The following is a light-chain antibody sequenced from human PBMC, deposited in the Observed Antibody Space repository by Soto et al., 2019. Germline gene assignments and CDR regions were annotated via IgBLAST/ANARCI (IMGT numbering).Light chain of an antibody. V-gene: IGKV4-1*01. CDR2: WAS. J-gene: IGKJ4*01. Sequence: DIVMTQSPDSLAVSLCERATINCKSSQSILYSSNNKNYLAWYQQKPGQPPKLLIYWASTRESGVPDRFRGSGSGTDFTLTISSLQAEDVAVYYCQQYYSIPLTFGGGTKVDIK. CDR1: QSILYSSNNKNY. CDR3: QQYYSIPLT.